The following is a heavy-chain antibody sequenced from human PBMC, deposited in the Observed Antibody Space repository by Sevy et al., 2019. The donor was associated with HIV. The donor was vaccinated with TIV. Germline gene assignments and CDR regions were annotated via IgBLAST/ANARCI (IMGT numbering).Heavy chain of an antibody. CDR1: GFTFSSYA. CDR2: ISYDGSNK. V-gene: IGHV3-30-3*01. CDR3: ARVNSAAADPWDYYYGMDV. J-gene: IGHJ6*02. Sequence: QLGGSLRLSCAASGFTFSSYAMHWVRQAPGKGLEWVAVISYDGSNKYYADSVKGRFTISRDNSKNTLYLQMNSLRAEDTAVYYCARVNSAAADPWDYYYGMDVWGQGTTVTVSS. D-gene: IGHD6-13*01.